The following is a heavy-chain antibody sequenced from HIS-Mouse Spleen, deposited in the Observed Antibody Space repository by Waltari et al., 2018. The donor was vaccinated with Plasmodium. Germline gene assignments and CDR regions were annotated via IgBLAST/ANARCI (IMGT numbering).Heavy chain of an antibody. Sequence: QVQLQESGPGLVKPSETLSLTCTVSGGSISSYSWNWIRQPPGTGLEWIGYIYYSGSTNYNPSLKSGVTRSVDTSKNQFSLRMSSVTAADTAVYYCAREGNSGTFDYWGQGTLVTVAS. D-gene: IGHD1-26*01. CDR2: IYYSGST. CDR3: AREGNSGTFDY. CDR1: GGSISSYS. J-gene: IGHJ4*02. V-gene: IGHV4-59*01.